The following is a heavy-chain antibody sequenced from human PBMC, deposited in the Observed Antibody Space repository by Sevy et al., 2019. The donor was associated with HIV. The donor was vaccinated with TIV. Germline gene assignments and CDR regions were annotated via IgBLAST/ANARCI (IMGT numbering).Heavy chain of an antibody. J-gene: IGHJ6*01. D-gene: IGHD3-22*01. Sequence: GGSQRLSCAASGFNFDEFAIHWVRQAPGKGLEWVSGISYNSGSIGYADSVKGRFNISRDNAKKSLYLQMNSLRIEDTALYYCAKARGGYRNHYCYPMDVWGQGTTVTVSS. CDR3: AKARGGYRNHYCYPMDV. CDR2: ISYNSGSI. CDR1: GFNFDEFA. V-gene: IGHV3-9*01.